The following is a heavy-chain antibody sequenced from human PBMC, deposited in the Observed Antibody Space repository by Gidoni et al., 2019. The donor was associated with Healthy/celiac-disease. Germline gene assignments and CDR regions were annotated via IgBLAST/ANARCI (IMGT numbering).Heavy chain of an antibody. V-gene: IGHV3-49*05. J-gene: IGHJ4*02. CDR3: TRDPVVPAAIPSFDY. CDR2: IRSKAYGGTT. Sequence: EVQLVESGGGLEKPGRALRLAGTAAGFTYGDQAMSWFRQAPGKGLGWVGFIRSKAYGGTTEYAASVKGRFTISRDDSKSIAYLQMNSLKTEDTAVYYCTRDPVVPAAIPSFDYWGQGTLVTVSS. D-gene: IGHD2-2*02. CDR1: GFTYGDQA.